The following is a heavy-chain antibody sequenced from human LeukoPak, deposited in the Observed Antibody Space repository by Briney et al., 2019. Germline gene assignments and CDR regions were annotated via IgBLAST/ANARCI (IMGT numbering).Heavy chain of an antibody. CDR1: GFTFSSYA. CDR3: EKGLGGDGYGVRFGY. CDR2: ISGSGGST. Sequence: PGGSLKLSCEASGFTFSSYAMSWVRQAPGKGLEWVSAISGSGGSTYYAEYVKGRFIITRDNSKKKMYLQMNSMREEETAVYYCEKGLGGDGYGVRFGYWGEGTLVTVSS. D-gene: IGHD5-24*01. V-gene: IGHV3-23*01. J-gene: IGHJ4*02.